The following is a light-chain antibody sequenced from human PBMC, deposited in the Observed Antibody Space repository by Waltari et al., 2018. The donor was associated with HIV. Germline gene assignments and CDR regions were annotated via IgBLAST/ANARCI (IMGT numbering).Light chain of an antibody. Sequence: SYELTQPPSVSVSPGQTPRITCSGDALPRHYAYWYQQKPGQAPLLLIYKDTERPSRIPERFSGSSSGTIVTLTISGVQAEDEADYYCQSPDNTTSYWVFGGGTKLTV. CDR1: ALPRHY. V-gene: IGLV3-25*03. CDR2: KDT. J-gene: IGLJ3*02. CDR3: QSPDNTTSYWV.